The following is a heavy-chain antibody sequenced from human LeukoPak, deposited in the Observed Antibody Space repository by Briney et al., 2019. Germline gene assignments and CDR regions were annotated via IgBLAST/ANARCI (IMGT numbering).Heavy chain of an antibody. CDR3: AKESTGRGSFDY. Sequence: GRSLRLSCAASGFTFSGYGMHWVRQAPGKGLEWVAVISYDGSNKYYADSVKGRFTISRDNSKNTLYLQMNSLRAEDTAVYYCAKESTGRGSFDYWGQGTPVTVSS. CDR1: GFTFSGYG. D-gene: IGHD5/OR15-5a*01. CDR2: ISYDGSNK. V-gene: IGHV3-30*18. J-gene: IGHJ4*02.